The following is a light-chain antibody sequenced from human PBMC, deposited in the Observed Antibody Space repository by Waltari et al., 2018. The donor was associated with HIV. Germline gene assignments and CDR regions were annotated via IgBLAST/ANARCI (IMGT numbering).Light chain of an antibody. Sequence: DIQMTQSPSTLSASVGDRVTITCRASQSVKSWLAWYQQRPGEAPKLLIYKASNLEGGVPSRFSGSGSGTEFTLTISSLQPDDFATYFCQQYYSYWTFGQGTKVEI. CDR2: KAS. CDR1: QSVKSW. V-gene: IGKV1-5*03. J-gene: IGKJ1*01. CDR3: QQYYSYWT.